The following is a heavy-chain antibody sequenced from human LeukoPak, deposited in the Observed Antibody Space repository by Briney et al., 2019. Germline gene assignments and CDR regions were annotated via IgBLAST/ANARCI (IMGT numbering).Heavy chain of an antibody. CDR3: ARSWVAGYGTVLDY. CDR1: EFSFTNYW. V-gene: IGHV5-51*01. D-gene: IGHD6-19*01. Sequence: GESLKISCKGSEFSFTNYWIGWVRQMPGKGLEWMGIIYPGDSDTRYSPSFQGQVTISADKSITTAYLQWSSLEASDTAMYYCARSWVAGYGTVLDYWGQGTLVTVSS. CDR2: IYPGDSDT. J-gene: IGHJ4*02.